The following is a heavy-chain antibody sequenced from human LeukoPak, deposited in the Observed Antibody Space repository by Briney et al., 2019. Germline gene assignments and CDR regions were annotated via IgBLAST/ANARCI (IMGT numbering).Heavy chain of an antibody. CDR3: VRDRGYSTFDY. Sequence: PGGSLRLSCAGSGFPFSNYWKAWVRQAPGKGLEWVANMKEDGGEINYVDSVKGRFTISRDNAKNSLDLQMNSLRVDDTAVYYCVRDRGYSTFDYWGQGTLVTVSP. CDR2: MKEDGGEI. J-gene: IGHJ4*02. V-gene: IGHV3-7*01. D-gene: IGHD4-23*01. CDR1: GFPFSNYW.